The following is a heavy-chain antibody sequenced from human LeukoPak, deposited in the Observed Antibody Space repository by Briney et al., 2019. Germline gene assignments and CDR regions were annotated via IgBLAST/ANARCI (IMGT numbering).Heavy chain of an antibody. CDR2: ISYDGSNK. J-gene: IGHJ4*02. V-gene: IGHV3-30*01. Sequence: PGRSLRLSCAASGFTFSSYAMHWVRQAPGKGLEWVAVISYDGSNKYYADSVKGRFTISRDNSKNTLYLQMNSLRAEDTAVYYSANNDFWSGYSFDYWGQGTLVTVSS. CDR3: ANNDFWSGYSFDY. D-gene: IGHD3-3*01. CDR1: GFTFSSYA.